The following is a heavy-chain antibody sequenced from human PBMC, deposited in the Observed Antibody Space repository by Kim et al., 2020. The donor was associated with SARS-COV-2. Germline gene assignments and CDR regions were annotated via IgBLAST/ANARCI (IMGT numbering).Heavy chain of an antibody. D-gene: IGHD3-10*01. V-gene: IGHV1-3*01. Sequence: ASVKVSCKASGYTFTSYAMHWVRQAPGQRLEWMGWINAGNGNTKYSQKFQGRVTITRDTSASTAYMELSSLRSEDTAVYYCARSGSGRAHFDLWGRGTLVTVSS. CDR3: ARSGSGRAHFDL. J-gene: IGHJ2*01. CDR2: INAGNGNT. CDR1: GYTFTSYA.